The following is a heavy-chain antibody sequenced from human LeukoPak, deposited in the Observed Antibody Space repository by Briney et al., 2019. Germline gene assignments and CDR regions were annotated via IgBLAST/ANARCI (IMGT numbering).Heavy chain of an antibody. CDR1: GFTFSDYA. CDR2: ISGSGGST. V-gene: IGHV3-23*01. CDR3: ARNGAYYDYVWGSYRSYYFDY. Sequence: GGSLRLSCAASGFTFSDYAMSWVRQAPGKGLEWVSAISGSGGSTYYADSVKGRFTISRDNSKNTLFLQMNSLRAEDTAVYYCARNGAYYDYVWGSYRSYYFDYWGQGTLVTVSS. D-gene: IGHD3-16*02. J-gene: IGHJ4*02.